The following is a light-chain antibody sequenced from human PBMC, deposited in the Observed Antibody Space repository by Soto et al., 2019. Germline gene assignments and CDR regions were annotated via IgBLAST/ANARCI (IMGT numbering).Light chain of an antibody. Sequence: EIVMTQSPATLSVSPGERATLSCRASQSISNNLAWYQQKPGQAPRLLFYGPSTRATGIPVRFSGSGSGTEFTLTISGLQSEDFAVYYCHQYDDWPPTFGQGTRLEIK. CDR3: HQYDDWPPT. J-gene: IGKJ5*01. CDR2: GPS. V-gene: IGKV3-15*01. CDR1: QSISNN.